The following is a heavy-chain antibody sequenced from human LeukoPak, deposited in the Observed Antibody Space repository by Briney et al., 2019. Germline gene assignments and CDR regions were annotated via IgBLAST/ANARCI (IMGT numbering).Heavy chain of an antibody. CDR1: RGSISGFY. CDR3: ATAGQLLVFGY. CDR2: VSDSGST. V-gene: IGHV4-59*07. Sequence: KASDPLSLTCTVSRGSISGFYWSWLRQPPGKGLEWVGYVSDSGSTNYNSSLRSRVTISRDTSTNQFSLKLSSVTTADTAVYYCATAGQLLVFGYWGQGTLVTVSS. D-gene: IGHD6-13*01. J-gene: IGHJ4*02.